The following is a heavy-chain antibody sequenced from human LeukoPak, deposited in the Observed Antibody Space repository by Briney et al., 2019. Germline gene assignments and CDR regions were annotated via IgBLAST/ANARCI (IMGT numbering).Heavy chain of an antibody. J-gene: IGHJ4*02. V-gene: IGHV1-69*02. Sequence: GSSVKVSCKASGGTFSSYTISWVRQAPGQRLEWMGRIIPILGIANYAQKFQGRVTITADKSTSTAYMELSSLRSEDTAVYYCASSREVTTENYFDYRGQGTLVTVSS. D-gene: IGHD1-1*01. CDR1: GGTFSSYT. CDR3: ASSREVTTENYFDY. CDR2: IIPILGIA.